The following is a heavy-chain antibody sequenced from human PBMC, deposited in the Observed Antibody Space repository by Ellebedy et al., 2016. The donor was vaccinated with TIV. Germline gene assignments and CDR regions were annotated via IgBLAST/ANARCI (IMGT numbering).Heavy chain of an antibody. D-gene: IGHD6-13*01. J-gene: IGHJ4*02. Sequence: GESLKISCAASGFTFSSFTMNWVRQAPGKGLEWVSSISSSGTYIHNADSVKGRFTISRDNAKNSLYLQMNRLRVEDTAIYYCARPAASYSSSWYDFDCWGRGTLVTVSS. CDR3: ARPAASYSSSWYDFDC. CDR2: ISSSGTYI. V-gene: IGHV3-21*01. CDR1: GFTFSSFT.